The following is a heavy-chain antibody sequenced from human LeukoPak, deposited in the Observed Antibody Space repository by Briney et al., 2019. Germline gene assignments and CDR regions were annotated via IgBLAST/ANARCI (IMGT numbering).Heavy chain of an antibody. CDR3: AKRSRDSSGWLLDY. CDR2: ISGSGGST. J-gene: IGHJ4*02. D-gene: IGHD6-19*01. V-gene: IGHV3-23*01. CDR1: GFTFSSSA. Sequence: GGSLRLSCAASGFTFSSSAMSWVRQVPGKGLEWVSGISGSGGSTYYADSVKGRFTISRDNSKNTLYLQMNSLRAEDTAIFYCAKRSRDSSGWLLDYWGQGTLVTVSS.